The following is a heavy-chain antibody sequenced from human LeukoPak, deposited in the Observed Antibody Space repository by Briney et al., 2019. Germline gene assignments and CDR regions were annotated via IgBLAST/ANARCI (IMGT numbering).Heavy chain of an antibody. J-gene: IGHJ4*02. CDR1: GFTFSSYG. CDR3: AKVGLTVTTILDYFDY. CDR2: IRYDGSNK. D-gene: IGHD4-11*01. V-gene: IGHV3-30*02. Sequence: GGSLRLSCAASGFTFSSYGMHWVRQAPGKGLEWVAFIRYDGSNKYYADSVKGRFTISRDNSKNTLYLQMNSLRAEDTAIYYCAKVGLTVTTILDYFDYWGQGTLVTVSS.